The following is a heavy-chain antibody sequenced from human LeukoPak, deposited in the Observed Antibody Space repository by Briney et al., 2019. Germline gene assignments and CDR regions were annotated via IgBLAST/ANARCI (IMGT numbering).Heavy chain of an antibody. Sequence: PGGSLRLSCAASGFTFSSYSMNWVRQPPGKGLEWIGSIYYSGSTYYNPSLKSRVTISVDTSKNQFSLKLSSVTAADTAVYYCARDLRDIVVVVAAVFDPWGQGTLVTVSS. V-gene: IGHV4-39*07. CDR1: GFTFSSYS. CDR3: ARDLRDIVVVVAAVFDP. J-gene: IGHJ5*02. D-gene: IGHD2-15*01. CDR2: IYYSGST.